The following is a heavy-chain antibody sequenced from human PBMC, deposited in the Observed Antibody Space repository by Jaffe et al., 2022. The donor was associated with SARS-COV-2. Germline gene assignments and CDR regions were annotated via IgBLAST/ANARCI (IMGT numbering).Heavy chain of an antibody. V-gene: IGHV5-51*01. Sequence: EVLLVQSGAEVKKPGESLKISCEGSGYTFTSFWIGWVRQMPGKGLEWMGIIYPGDSDTRYSPSFQGQVTISADKSINTAYLRWSNLKASDTAIYYCARRVGGSWSIDYWGQGTLVTVSS. CDR2: IYPGDSDT. J-gene: IGHJ4*02. CDR3: ARRVGGSWSIDY. D-gene: IGHD6-13*01. CDR1: GYTFTSFW.